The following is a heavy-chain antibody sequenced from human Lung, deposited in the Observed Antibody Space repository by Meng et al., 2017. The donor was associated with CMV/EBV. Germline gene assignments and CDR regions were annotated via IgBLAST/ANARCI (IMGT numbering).Heavy chain of an antibody. CDR1: GGSISSSSYY. CDR2: IYYSGST. D-gene: IGHD2-2*01. J-gene: IGHJ4*02. V-gene: IGHV4-39*01. Sequence: GSLRLXCTVSGGSISSSSYYWGWIRQPPGKGLEWIGSIYYSGSTYYNPSLKSRVTISVDTSKNQFSLKLSPVTAADTAVYYCARQDIVVVPAAIVDYWGQGXLVTVSS. CDR3: ARQDIVVVPAAIVDY.